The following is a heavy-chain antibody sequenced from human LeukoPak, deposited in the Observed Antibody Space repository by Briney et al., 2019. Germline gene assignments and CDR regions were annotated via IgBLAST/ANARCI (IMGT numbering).Heavy chain of an antibody. CDR3: VRARGSCSSTSCYNWFDP. D-gene: IGHD2-2*01. CDR2: INSDGSST. J-gene: IGHJ5*02. Sequence: PGGSLRLSCAASGFTFSSFWMHWVRQAPGKGLVWVSSINSDGSSTNYADSVKGRFTISRDNAKNTLYLQMNSLRAEDTSVYYCVRARGSCSSTSCYNWFDPWGQGTLVTVSS. CDR1: GFTFSSFW. V-gene: IGHV3-74*01.